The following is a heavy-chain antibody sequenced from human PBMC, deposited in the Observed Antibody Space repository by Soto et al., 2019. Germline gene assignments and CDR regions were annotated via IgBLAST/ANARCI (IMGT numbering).Heavy chain of an antibody. Sequence: GASVKVACKVSGYTLTDLSMHWVRQAPGKGLEWMGGFDPEDGETIYAQKFQGRVTMTEDTSTDTAYMELSSLRSEDTAVYYCATWKYCSGGSCYSPRPFDIWGQGTMVTVSS. V-gene: IGHV1-24*01. CDR2: FDPEDGET. J-gene: IGHJ3*02. CDR3: ATWKYCSGGSCYSPRPFDI. CDR1: GYTLTDLS. D-gene: IGHD2-15*01.